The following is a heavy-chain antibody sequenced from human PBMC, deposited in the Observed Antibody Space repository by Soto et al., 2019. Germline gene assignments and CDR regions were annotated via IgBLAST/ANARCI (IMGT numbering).Heavy chain of an antibody. V-gene: IGHV1-8*01. J-gene: IGHJ4*02. CDR1: GYTFTSCD. CDR3: ARAGYSYGSINY. Sequence: ASVKVSCKASGYTFTSCDINWVRQATGQGLEWMGWMNPNSGNTGYAQKFQGRVTMTRNTSISTAYMELSSLRSEDTAVYYCARAGYSYGSINYWGQGTLVTVSS. D-gene: IGHD5-18*01. CDR2: MNPNSGNT.